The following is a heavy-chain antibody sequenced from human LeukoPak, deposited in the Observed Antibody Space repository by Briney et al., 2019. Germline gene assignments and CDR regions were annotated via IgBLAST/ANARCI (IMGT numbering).Heavy chain of an antibody. V-gene: IGHV1-8*01. D-gene: IGHD4-17*01. CDR1: GYTFTSYD. Sequence: ASVKVSCKASGYTFTSYDINWVRQATGQGLEWMGWMNPNSGNTGYAQKFQGRVTITADESTSTAYMELSSLRSEDTAVYYCARDRFSYGDYDYYYYGMDVWGQGTTVTVSS. J-gene: IGHJ6*02. CDR3: ARDRFSYGDYDYYYYGMDV. CDR2: MNPNSGNT.